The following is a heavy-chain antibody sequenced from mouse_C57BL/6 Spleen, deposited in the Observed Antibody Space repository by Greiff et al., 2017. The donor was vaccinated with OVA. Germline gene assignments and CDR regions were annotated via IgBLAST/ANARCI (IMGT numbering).Heavy chain of an antibody. D-gene: IGHD2-4*01. V-gene: IGHV2-6*03. CDR2: IWSDGST. Sequence: VKLVESGPGLVAPSQSLSITCTVSGFSLTSYGVHWVRQPPGKGLEWLVVIWSDGSTTYNSALKSRLSISKDNSKSQVFLKMNSLQTDDTAMYYCARGYYDYDKGYYFDYWGQGTTLTVSS. CDR3: ARGYYDYDKGYYFDY. CDR1: GFSLTSYG. J-gene: IGHJ2*01.